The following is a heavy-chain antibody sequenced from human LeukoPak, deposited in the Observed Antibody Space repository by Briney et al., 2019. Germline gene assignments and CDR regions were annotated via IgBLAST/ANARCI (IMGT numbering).Heavy chain of an antibody. D-gene: IGHD6-19*01. J-gene: IGHJ4*02. CDR1: GYTFTSYD. V-gene: IGHV1-8*01. CDR3: AREGTLSVARYFDY. Sequence: ASVKVSCKASGYTFTSYDINWVRQATGQGLEWMGWMNPNSGNTGYAQKFQGRVTMTRNTSISTAYMELSSLRSEDTAVYYCAREGTLSVARYFDYWGQGTLVTVSS. CDR2: MNPNSGNT.